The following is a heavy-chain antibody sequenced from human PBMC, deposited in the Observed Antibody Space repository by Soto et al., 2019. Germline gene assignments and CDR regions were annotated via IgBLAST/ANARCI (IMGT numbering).Heavy chain of an antibody. V-gene: IGHV1-24*01. CDR3: ATRHLITFGGVIVTDYFDY. CDR1: GKTMTELS. Sequence: PVKASWRRSGKTMTELSRPWVRQAPGKGSERMGGFDPEDGETVYAQKFQGRVTMTEDTSTDTTCMELSSLRSEVTAVYYCATRHLITFGGVIVTDYFDYWGQGTLVTVSS. J-gene: IGHJ4*02. D-gene: IGHD3-16*02. CDR2: FDPEDGET.